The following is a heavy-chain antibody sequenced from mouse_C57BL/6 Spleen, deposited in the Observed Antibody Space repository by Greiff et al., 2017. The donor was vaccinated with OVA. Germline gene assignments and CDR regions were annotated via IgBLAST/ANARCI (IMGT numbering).Heavy chain of an antibody. CDR2: IDPSDGYT. CDR1: GYTFTSYW. J-gene: IGHJ3*01. Sequence: QVQLQQPGAELVKPGASVKLSCKASGYTFTSYWMQWVKQRPGQGLEWIGEIDPSDGYTNYNQKFKGKATLTVDTSSSTAYMQLSSLTSEDSAVYYCASRVLRFSWFAYWGQGTLVTVSA. D-gene: IGHD1-1*01. V-gene: IGHV1-50*01. CDR3: ASRVLRFSWFAY.